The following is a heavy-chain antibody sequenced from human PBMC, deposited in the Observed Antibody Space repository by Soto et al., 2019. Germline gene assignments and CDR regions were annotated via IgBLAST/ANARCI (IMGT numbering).Heavy chain of an antibody. CDR2: IKNKADGGTT. V-gene: IGHV3-15*01. CDR3: TSMNDRYAFAI. Sequence: DEQLVESGGGLVQWGGSLRLSCSASLLNFNIAWLSWVRQAPGKGLEWVGRIKNKADGGTTDNSAPVKDRFTISRDDPKSTLYLQMKSLVTEDTAIYYCTSMNDRYAFAIWGPGTLVTVSS. CDR1: LLNFNIAW. D-gene: IGHD1-1*01. J-gene: IGHJ3*02.